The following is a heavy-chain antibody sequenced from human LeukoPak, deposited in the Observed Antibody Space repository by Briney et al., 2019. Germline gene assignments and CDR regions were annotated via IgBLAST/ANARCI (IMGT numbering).Heavy chain of an antibody. CDR3: ARTGCSSTSCYGRYYYYYMDV. Sequence: ASVKVSCKASGYTFTRYGISWVRQAPGQGLEWMGWISAYNGNTNYAQKLQGRVTMTTDTSTSTAYMELRSLRSDDTAVYYCARTGCSSTSCYGRYYYYYMDVWGKGTTVTVSS. CDR2: ISAYNGNT. CDR1: GYTFTRYG. V-gene: IGHV1-18*01. J-gene: IGHJ6*03. D-gene: IGHD2-2*01.